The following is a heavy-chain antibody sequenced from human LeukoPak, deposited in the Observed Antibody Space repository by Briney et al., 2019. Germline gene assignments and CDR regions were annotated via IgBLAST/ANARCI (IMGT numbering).Heavy chain of an antibody. CDR1: GGSISSSSYY. J-gene: IGHJ5*02. CDR2: IYYSGST. V-gene: IGHV4-39*01. CDR3: ARQRYSSSPRGRWFDP. D-gene: IGHD6-13*01. Sequence: ASETLSLTCTVSGGSISSSSYYWGWIRQPPGKGLEWIGSIYYSGSTYYNPSLKSRVTISVDTSKNQFSLKLSSVTAADTAVYYCARQRYSSSPRGRWFDPWGQGTLVTVSS.